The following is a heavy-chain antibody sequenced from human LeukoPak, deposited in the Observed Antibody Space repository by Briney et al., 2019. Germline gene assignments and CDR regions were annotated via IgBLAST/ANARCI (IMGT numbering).Heavy chain of an antibody. CDR1: GLIFSNYA. CDR3: AKDEVVPGYYYTDV. CDR2: IRYDGGNA. V-gene: IGHV3-30*02. J-gene: IGHJ6*03. D-gene: IGHD2-2*01. Sequence: GGSLRLSCAPSGLIFSNYAMQWVRQAPGMGLEGVAFIRYDGGNAYYADSVKGRFTISRDNSKNTMYLQMNSLNAEDTAVYYCAKDEVVPGYYYTDVWGRGTTVTISS.